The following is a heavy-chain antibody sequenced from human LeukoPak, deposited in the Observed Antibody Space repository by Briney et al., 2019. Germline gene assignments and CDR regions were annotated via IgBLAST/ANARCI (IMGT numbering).Heavy chain of an antibody. CDR1: GFTFDDYA. V-gene: IGHV3-9*01. CDR3: AKLGLGSNAFDI. CDR2: ISWNSGSI. J-gene: IGHJ3*02. Sequence: GGSLRLSCAASGFTFDDYAMHWVRQAPGKGLEWVSGISWNSGSIGYADSVKGRFTISRDNAKNSLYLQMNSLRAEDTALCYCAKLGLGSNAFDIWGQGTMVTVSS. D-gene: IGHD7-27*01.